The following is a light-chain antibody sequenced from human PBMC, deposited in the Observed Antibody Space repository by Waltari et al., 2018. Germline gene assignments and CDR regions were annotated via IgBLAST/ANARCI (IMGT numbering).Light chain of an antibody. CDR3: CSYAGSSTLYV. J-gene: IGLJ1*01. V-gene: IGLV2-23*02. CDR1: SSDVGSYNL. CDR2: EVS. Sequence: QSALTQPASVSGSPGQSITISCTGHSSDVGSYNLVSWYQQHQGKAPKLMIYEVSKRPSGVSNRFSGSKSGNTASLTISGLQAEDEADYYCCSYAGSSTLYVFGTGTKVTVL.